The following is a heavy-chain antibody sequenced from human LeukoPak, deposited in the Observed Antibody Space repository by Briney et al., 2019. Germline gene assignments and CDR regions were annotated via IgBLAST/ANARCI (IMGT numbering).Heavy chain of an antibody. V-gene: IGHV4-31*03. CDR2: IYYSGST. CDR1: GGSISSGGYS. CDR3: ARYGPYNYVDY. J-gene: IGHJ4*02. D-gene: IGHD4-17*01. Sequence: PSQTLSLTCTVSGGSISSGGYSWSWIRQHPGKGLEWIGYIYYSGSTYYNPSLKSRVTISVDTSNNQFSLRLSSVTAADTAMYYCARYGPYNYVDYWGQGILVAVSS.